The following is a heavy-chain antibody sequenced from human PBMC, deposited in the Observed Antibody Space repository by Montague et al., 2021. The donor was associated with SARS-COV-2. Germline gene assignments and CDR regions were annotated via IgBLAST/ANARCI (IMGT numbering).Heavy chain of an antibody. J-gene: IGHJ4*02. CDR2: FDPEDGET. CDR1: GYTLTELS. CDR3: VSGSAIFGVVIMSRGNGGYYFDY. Sequence: SVKVSCKVSGYTLTELSMHLLRQAPVKGLEWMGGFDPEDGETIYSQKFQGRVTMTEDTSTDTAYMELSSLRSEDTAVYYCVSGSAIFGVVIMSRGNGGYYFDYWGQGTLVTVSS. V-gene: IGHV1-24*01. D-gene: IGHD3-3*01.